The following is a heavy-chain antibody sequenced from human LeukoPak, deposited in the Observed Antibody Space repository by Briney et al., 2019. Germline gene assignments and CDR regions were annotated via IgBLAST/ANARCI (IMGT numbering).Heavy chain of an antibody. CDR3: ARDQPTIRFPYFDY. CDR2: IIPIFGTA. D-gene: IGHD5-24*01. J-gene: IGHJ4*02. CDR1: GCTFTIYA. V-gene: IGHV1-69*06. Sequence: GASVKVSCKASGCTFTIYAISWVRQAPGQGLEWMGRIIPIFGTANYAQKFQGRVTITADKSTSTAYMELSSLRSEDTAVYYCARDQPTIRFPYFDYWGQGTLVTVSS.